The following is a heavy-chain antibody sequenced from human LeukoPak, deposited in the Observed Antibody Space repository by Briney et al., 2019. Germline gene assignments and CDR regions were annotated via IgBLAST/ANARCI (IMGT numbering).Heavy chain of an antibody. Sequence: PSETLSLTCTVSGGSISSYYWSWIRQPPGKGLEWIGYIYYSGSTNYNPSLKSRVTISVDTSKNQFSLKLSSVTAADTAVYYCARRAVVVPAARGYYYYYTDVWGKGTTVTVSS. CDR3: ARRAVVVPAARGYYYYYTDV. D-gene: IGHD2-2*01. CDR1: GGSISSYY. J-gene: IGHJ6*03. CDR2: IYYSGST. V-gene: IGHV4-59*01.